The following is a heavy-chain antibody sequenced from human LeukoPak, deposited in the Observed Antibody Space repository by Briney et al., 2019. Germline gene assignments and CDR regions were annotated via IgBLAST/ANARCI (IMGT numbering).Heavy chain of an antibody. D-gene: IGHD2-2*01. CDR2: ISYDGSNK. Sequence: GGSLRLSCAASGFTFSSYGMHWVRQAPGRGLEWVAVISYDGSNKYYADSVKGRFTISRDNFKTTLYLQMNSLRPEDTAVYYCAKDHCSSSRCYYDYWGQGTLVTVSS. V-gene: IGHV3-30*18. CDR3: AKDHCSSSRCYYDY. J-gene: IGHJ4*02. CDR1: GFTFSSYG.